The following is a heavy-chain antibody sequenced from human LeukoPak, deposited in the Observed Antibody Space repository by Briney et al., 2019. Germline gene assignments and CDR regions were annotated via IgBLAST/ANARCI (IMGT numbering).Heavy chain of an antibody. J-gene: IGHJ4*02. CDR2: ISYDGSDK. D-gene: IGHD2-2*01. CDR3: AKDHQWGYAYYSDY. Sequence: GGSLRLSCAASGFMFSSYGMNWVRQAPGKGLEWVAVISYDGSDKYYADSVKGRFTISRDNSKNTLYLQMNSLRAEDTAVYYCAKDHQWGYAYYSDYWGQGTLVTVSS. CDR1: GFMFSSYG. V-gene: IGHV3-30*18.